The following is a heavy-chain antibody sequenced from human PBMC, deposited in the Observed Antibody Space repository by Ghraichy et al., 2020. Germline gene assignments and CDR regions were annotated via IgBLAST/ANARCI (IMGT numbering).Heavy chain of an antibody. J-gene: IGHJ4*02. CDR1: GYSFSTYW. Sequence: GESLNISCKGSGYSFSTYWIGWVRQMPGKGLEWVGIIYPGDSDTRYSPSFQGQVTISADNSISTAYLQWSSLKASDTAMYYCVRQGQGLDTGADYWGQGTLVTVSS. CDR2: IYPGDSDT. V-gene: IGHV5-51*01. D-gene: IGHD6-19*01. CDR3: VRQGQGLDTGADY.